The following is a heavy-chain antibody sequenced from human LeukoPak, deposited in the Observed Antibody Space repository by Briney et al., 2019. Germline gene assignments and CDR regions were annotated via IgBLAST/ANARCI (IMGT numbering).Heavy chain of an antibody. J-gene: IGHJ3*02. D-gene: IGHD2-21*01. CDR3: AKEIGSWDAFDI. V-gene: IGHV1-2*06. CDR2: INPNNGAT. CDR1: GHTFTDYQ. Sequence: GASVKVSCKASGHTFTDYQFHWVRQAPGQGLEWMGRINPNNGATNYAPKFQGRVTMTRDASITTFYMDLSRLTSDDTAVYYCAKEIGSWDAFDIWGQGTMDTVSS.